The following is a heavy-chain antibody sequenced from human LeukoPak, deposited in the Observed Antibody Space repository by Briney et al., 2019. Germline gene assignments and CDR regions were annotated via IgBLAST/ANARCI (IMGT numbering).Heavy chain of an antibody. Sequence: SQTLSLTCTVSGGSISSGDYYWSWIRQPPGKGLEWIGYIYYSGSTYYNPSLKSRVTISVDTSKNQFSLKLSSVTAADTAVYYCQGFGGYSSSWYYFGYWGQGTLVTVSS. D-gene: IGHD6-13*01. J-gene: IGHJ4*02. CDR1: GGSISSGDYY. V-gene: IGHV4-30-4*01. CDR2: IYYSGST. CDR3: QGFGGYSSSWYYFGY.